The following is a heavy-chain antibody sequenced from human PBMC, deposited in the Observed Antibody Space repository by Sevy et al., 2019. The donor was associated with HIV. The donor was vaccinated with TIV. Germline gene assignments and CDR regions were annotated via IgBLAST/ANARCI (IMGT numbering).Heavy chain of an antibody. Sequence: ASVKVSCKVSGYTLTELSIHWVRQAPGKGLEWLVTFDPEDGKTIYAQNFQGRVTMTEDTSTDTTYMELSSLRSEDTAVYYCARGPTSIVRGRTVYYGLDVWGQGTTVTVSS. CDR3: ARGPTSIVRGRTVYYGLDV. CDR1: GYTLTELS. CDR2: FDPEDGKT. J-gene: IGHJ6*02. D-gene: IGHD1-26*01. V-gene: IGHV1-24*01.